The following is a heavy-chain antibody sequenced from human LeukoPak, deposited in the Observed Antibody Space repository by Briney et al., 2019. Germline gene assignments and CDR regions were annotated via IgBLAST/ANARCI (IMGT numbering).Heavy chain of an antibody. CDR3: AREEDLLSAYDP. V-gene: IGHV1-69*04. D-gene: IGHD2-15*01. J-gene: IGHJ5*02. Sequence: SVKVSCKASGGTFSSYAISWVRQAPGQGLEWMGRIIPILGIANYAQKFQGRVTITADKSTSTAYMELSSLRSEDTAVYYCAREEDLLSAYDPWGQGTLVTVSS. CDR1: GGTFSSYA. CDR2: IIPILGIA.